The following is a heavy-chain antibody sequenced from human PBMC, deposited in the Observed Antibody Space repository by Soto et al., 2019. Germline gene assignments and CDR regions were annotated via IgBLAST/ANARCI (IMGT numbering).Heavy chain of an antibody. CDR1: GFTFSSYA. Sequence: GGSLRLSGVASGFTFSSYAMSWVRQSPGEGLEWVSSVNDSGDRTYYADSVKGRFTISRDNSKNTLYLQMNTLRAEDTALYYCVRDPPSSCWSYKWYDPWGQGTLVTVSS. CDR3: VRDPPSSCWSYKWYDP. D-gene: IGHD6-19*01. J-gene: IGHJ5*02. V-gene: IGHV3-23*01. CDR2: VNDSGDRT.